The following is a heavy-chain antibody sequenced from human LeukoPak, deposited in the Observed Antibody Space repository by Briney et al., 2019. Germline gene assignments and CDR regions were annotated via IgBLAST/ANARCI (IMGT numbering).Heavy chain of an antibody. D-gene: IGHD5-24*01. V-gene: IGHV3-48*03. Sequence: GGSLRLSCAPSGFDLRAYEVNWGREAPGKGLEWIADITISGHTKNYAGSVKGRFSISRDNARPSLYLQMHSLRVEDTGVYYCARGDPHADLWGQGTLVTVFS. J-gene: IGHJ5*02. CDR1: GFDLRAYE. CDR3: ARGDPHADL. CDR2: ITISGHTK.